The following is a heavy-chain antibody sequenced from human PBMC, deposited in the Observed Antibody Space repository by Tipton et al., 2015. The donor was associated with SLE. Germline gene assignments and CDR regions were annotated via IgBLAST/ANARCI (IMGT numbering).Heavy chain of an antibody. D-gene: IGHD6-13*01. CDR2: IDNSGST. V-gene: IGHV4-38-2*02. CDR3: ARRTSPYNSSWHDAFDI. J-gene: IGHJ3*02. Sequence: TLSLTCTVSGFSISSGYYWGWMRQSPGKGLEWIGSIDNSGSTYDNPSLRSRVTISVDTSKNQFSLTLTSVTSADTAVYYCARRTSPYNSSWHDAFDIWGQGTLVTVSS. CDR1: GFSISSGYY.